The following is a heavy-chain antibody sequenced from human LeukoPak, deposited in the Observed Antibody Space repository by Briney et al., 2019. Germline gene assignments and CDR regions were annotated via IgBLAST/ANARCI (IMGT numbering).Heavy chain of an antibody. Sequence: PGRSLRLSCAASGFTFSSYGMHWVRQAPGKGLEWVAVISYDGSNKYYADSMKGRFTISRDNSKNTLYLQMNSLRAEDTAVYYCAKDPDGYNSFQFDYWGQGTLVTVSS. CDR3: AKDPDGYNSFQFDY. CDR1: GFTFSSYG. V-gene: IGHV3-30*18. D-gene: IGHD5-24*01. J-gene: IGHJ4*02. CDR2: ISYDGSNK.